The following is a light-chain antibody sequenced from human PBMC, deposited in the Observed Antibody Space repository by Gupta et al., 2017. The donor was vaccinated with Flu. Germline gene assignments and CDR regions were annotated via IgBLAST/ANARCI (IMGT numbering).Light chain of an antibody. CDR3: QQYGRSPWT. J-gene: IGKJ1*01. CDR2: GAS. V-gene: IGKV3-20*01. CDR1: QFVSSTN. Sequence: EIVLTQSPAPLSLSPGERAALSCRASQFVSSTNLAWHQQKPGQPPRLLIYGASSRATGTPDRFGGSGSGTDFTLSISRLEPEDVAVYYCQQYGRSPWTFGQGTKVDI.